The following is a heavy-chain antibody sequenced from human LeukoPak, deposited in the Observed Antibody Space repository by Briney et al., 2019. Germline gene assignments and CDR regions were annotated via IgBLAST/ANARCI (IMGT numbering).Heavy chain of an antibody. V-gene: IGHV3-48*01. D-gene: IGHD5-18*01. CDR3: ARDRDTSMVHDAFDI. Sequence: GGSLRLSCAASGFTFSSYTMNWVRQAPGKGLEWVSNISSSTFSISYADSVKGRFTISRDNSKNTLFLQMNSLRAEDTAVFYCARDRDTSMVHDAFDIWGQGTMVTVSS. J-gene: IGHJ3*02. CDR1: GFTFSSYT. CDR2: ISSSTFSI.